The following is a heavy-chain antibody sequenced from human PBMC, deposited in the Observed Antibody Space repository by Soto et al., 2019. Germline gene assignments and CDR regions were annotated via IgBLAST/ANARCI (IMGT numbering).Heavy chain of an antibody. Sequence: GGSLRLSCAASGFTFSSYAMSWVRQAPGKGLEWVSAISGSGGSTYYADSVKGRFTISRDNSKNTLYLQMNSLRAEDTAVYYCAKVAPLWFGELPPFYYFDYWGQGTLVTVSS. CDR2: ISGSGGST. CDR1: GFTFSSYA. V-gene: IGHV3-23*01. D-gene: IGHD3-10*01. CDR3: AKVAPLWFGELPPFYYFDY. J-gene: IGHJ4*02.